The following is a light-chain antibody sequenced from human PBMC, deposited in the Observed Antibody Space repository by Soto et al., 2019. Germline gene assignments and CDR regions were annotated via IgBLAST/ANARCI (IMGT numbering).Light chain of an antibody. V-gene: IGLV2-14*03. CDR1: SSNVGAYDF. CDR3: SSYTTSTTLVV. J-gene: IGLJ2*01. Sequence: QSVLTQPASVSGSPGQSITISCTGTSSNVGAYDFVSWYQQLPGKAPKLMIYDVSYRPSGVSNRFSGSKFGNTASLTISGLQAEDEADYYCSSYTTSTTLVVFGGGTKVTVL. CDR2: DVS.